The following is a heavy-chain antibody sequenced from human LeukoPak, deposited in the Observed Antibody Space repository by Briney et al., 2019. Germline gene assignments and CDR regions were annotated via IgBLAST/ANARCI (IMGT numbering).Heavy chain of an antibody. D-gene: IGHD3-10*01. CDR3: ARVRGRDGYFDY. J-gene: IGHJ4*02. V-gene: IGHV4-39*07. CDR1: GGFISTSRSN. CDR2: ISYSGDT. Sequence: SETLSLTCTVSGGFISTSRSNGAWIRQPPGKGLEWIGSISYSGDTYYNPSHESRVTISVDTSRNQFSLKLNSVTAADTAVYYCARVRGRDGYFDYWGQGTPVTVSS.